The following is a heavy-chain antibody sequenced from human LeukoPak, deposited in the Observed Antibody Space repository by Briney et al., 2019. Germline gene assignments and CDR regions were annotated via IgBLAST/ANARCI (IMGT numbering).Heavy chain of an antibody. CDR3: ARAGSKGDSSGYPGAFDI. CDR1: GGTFSSYA. Sequence: ASVKVSFKASGGTFSSYAISWVRQAPGQGLEWMGGIIPIFGTANSAQKFQGRVTITADESTSTAYMELSSLRSEDTAVYYCARAGSKGDSSGYPGAFDIWGQGTMVTVSS. V-gene: IGHV1-69*13. J-gene: IGHJ3*02. D-gene: IGHD3-22*01. CDR2: IIPIFGTA.